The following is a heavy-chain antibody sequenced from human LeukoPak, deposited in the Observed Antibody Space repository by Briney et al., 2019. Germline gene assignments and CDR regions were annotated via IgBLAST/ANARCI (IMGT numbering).Heavy chain of an antibody. J-gene: IGHJ4*02. D-gene: IGHD5-12*01. V-gene: IGHV3-23*01. CDR1: GFSFSSYP. CDR2: ITGSGDDT. CDR3: AKNGAYSGYDYIDY. Sequence: PGGSLRLSCVASGFSFSSYPMNWVRQAPGKGLEWVSDITGSGDDTDYADSVKGRFTVSRDNSRNTLYLQINSLRAEDTAVYYCAKNGAYSGYDYIDYWGQGTLVTVSS.